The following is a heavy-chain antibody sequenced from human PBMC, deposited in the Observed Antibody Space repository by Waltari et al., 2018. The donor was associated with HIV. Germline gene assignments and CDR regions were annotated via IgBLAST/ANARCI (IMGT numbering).Heavy chain of an antibody. J-gene: IGHJ4*02. Sequence: QVQLVQSGAEVKNPGSSVRVSCTTPGGTFSSYKISWVRQAPGQGLEWMGGIIPFFGSANYAQKFQGRVTIAADKSTSTVYMYLSSLRSDDTAVYYCARDLGYCNSYTCGPFDYWGQGTLVTVSS. CDR2: IIPFFGSA. V-gene: IGHV1-69*14. CDR1: GGTFSSYK. CDR3: ARDLGYCNSYTCGPFDY. D-gene: IGHD2-2*01.